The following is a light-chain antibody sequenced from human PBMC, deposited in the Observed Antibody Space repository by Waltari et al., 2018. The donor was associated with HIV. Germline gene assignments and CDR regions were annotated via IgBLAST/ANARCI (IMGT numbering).Light chain of an antibody. CDR3: QQYDNLFT. V-gene: IGKV1-33*01. CDR1: QDISNY. CDR2: DAS. Sequence: DIQMTQSPSSLSASVGDRVTITCQASQDISNYLNWYQQKPGKAPNLLISDASSLETGVPSRFSGSGSGTDFTFTISSLQPEDIGTYYCQQYDNLFTFGPGTKVEIK. J-gene: IGKJ3*01.